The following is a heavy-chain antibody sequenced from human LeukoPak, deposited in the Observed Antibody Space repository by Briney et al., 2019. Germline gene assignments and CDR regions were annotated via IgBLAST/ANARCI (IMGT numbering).Heavy chain of an antibody. CDR2: ISGSGGST. CDR3: AKTPVRRFPLYFDY. Sequence: PGGSLRLSCAASGFTFSNYAMSWVRQAPGKGLEWVSGISGSGGSTDYADSLKGRFTISRDNSKNTLYLQMNSLRAEDTAVYYCAKTPVRRFPLYFDYWGQGTLVTVSS. J-gene: IGHJ4*02. D-gene: IGHD3-3*01. V-gene: IGHV3-23*01. CDR1: GFTFSNYA.